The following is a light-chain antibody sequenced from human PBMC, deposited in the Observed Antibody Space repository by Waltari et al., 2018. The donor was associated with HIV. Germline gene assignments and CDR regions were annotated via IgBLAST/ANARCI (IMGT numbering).Light chain of an antibody. J-gene: IGKJ1*01. CDR1: QSVSSY. V-gene: IGKV3-11*01. CDR3: QQRSNWPGT. Sequence: ELVLTQSPATLSLSPGERATLSCRARQSVSSYLAWYQQKPGQAPRLLIYDASNRATGIPARFSGSGSGTDFTLTISSLEPEDFAVYYCQQRSNWPGTFGQGTKVEIK. CDR2: DAS.